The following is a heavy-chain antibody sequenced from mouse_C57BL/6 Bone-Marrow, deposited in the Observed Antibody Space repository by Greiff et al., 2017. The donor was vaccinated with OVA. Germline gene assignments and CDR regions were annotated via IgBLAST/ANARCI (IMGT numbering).Heavy chain of an antibody. D-gene: IGHD1-1*01. J-gene: IGHJ2*01. Sequence: EVKLMESGPELVKPGASVKISCKASGYSFTGYYMNWVKQSPEKSLEWIGEINPSTGGTTYNQKFKAKATLTVDKSSSTAYMQLKSLTSEDSAVYYCARSGITTVDYWGQGTTLTVSS. CDR2: INPSTGGT. V-gene: IGHV1-42*01. CDR1: GYSFTGYY. CDR3: ARSGITTVDY.